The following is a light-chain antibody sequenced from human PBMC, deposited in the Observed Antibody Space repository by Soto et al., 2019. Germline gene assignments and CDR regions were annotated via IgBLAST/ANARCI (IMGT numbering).Light chain of an antibody. CDR2: KAS. J-gene: IGKJ1*01. V-gene: IGKV1-5*03. Sequence: ILMAQSPSSLSAFVGYRVTIPCRASQSISSWLAWYQQKPGKAPKLLIYKASSLESGVPSRFSGSGSGTEFTLTISSLQPDDFATYYCQQYDNYLTFGRGTKVDIK. CDR1: QSISSW. CDR3: QQYDNYLT.